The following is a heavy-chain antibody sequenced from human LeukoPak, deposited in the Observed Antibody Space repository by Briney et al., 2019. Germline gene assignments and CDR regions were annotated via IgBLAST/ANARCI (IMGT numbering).Heavy chain of an antibody. CDR3: AKDLGDSSSSFFDY. J-gene: IGHJ4*02. CDR2: IWYDGSNK. V-gene: IGHV3-33*06. D-gene: IGHD6-6*01. CDR1: GFTFSSCG. Sequence: GGSLRLSCAASGFTFSSCGMHWVRQAPGKGLEWVAVIWYDGSNKYYADSVKGRFTISRDNSKNTLYLQMNSLRAEDTAVYYCAKDLGDSSSSFFDYWGQGTLVTVSS.